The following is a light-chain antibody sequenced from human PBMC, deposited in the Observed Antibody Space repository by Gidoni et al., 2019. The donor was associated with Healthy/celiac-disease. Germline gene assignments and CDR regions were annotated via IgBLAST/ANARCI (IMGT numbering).Light chain of an antibody. CDR1: QSISSY. Sequence: DIQMTPSPSSLSASVGDRVTITCRASQSISSYLNWYQQKPGKAPKLLIYDAASLQSGVPSRFSGSGSGTDVTLTISSRQPEECATYYCQQSYSTPQTFGQGTKVEIK. J-gene: IGKJ1*01. CDR3: QQSYSTPQT. V-gene: IGKV1-39*01. CDR2: DAA.